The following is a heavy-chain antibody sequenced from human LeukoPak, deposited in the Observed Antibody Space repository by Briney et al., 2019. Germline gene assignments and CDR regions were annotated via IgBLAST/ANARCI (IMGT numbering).Heavy chain of an antibody. V-gene: IGHV4-34*01. CDR1: GGSFSGYY. CDR3: ARGRGYCSSTSCGHWFDP. D-gene: IGHD2-2*01. Sequence: SETLSLTCAVYGGSFSGYYWSWIRQPPGKGLEWIGEINHSGSTNYNPSLKSRVTISVDTSKNQFSLKVSSVTAADTAVYYCARGRGYCSSTSCGHWFDPWGQGTLVTVSS. CDR2: INHSGST. J-gene: IGHJ5*02.